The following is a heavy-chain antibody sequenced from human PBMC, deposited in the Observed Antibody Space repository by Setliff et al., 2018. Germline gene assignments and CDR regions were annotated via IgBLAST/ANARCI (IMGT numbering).Heavy chain of an antibody. D-gene: IGHD3-3*01. V-gene: IGHV5-51*01. CDR2: IYPGDSDT. J-gene: IGHJ5*02. CDR3: ARSRNNFWSGYFNWFDP. Sequence: PGESLKISCKGSGYRFTSYWIGWVRQMPGKGLEWMGIIYPGDSDTRYSPSFQGQVTISADKSISTAYLQWSSLKASDTAMYYCARSRNNFWSGYFNWFDPWGQGTLVTVS. CDR1: GYRFTSYW.